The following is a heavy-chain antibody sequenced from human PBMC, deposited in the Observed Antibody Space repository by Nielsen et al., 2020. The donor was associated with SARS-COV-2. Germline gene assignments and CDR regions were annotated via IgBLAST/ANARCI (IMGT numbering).Heavy chain of an antibody. CDR3: AKKGGSAAPLYPFDY. Sequence: GESLKISCAASGFIFSNYGIHWVRQAPGKGLEWVAVISYDGGNKYYADSVKGRFTISRDNSKNTLYLQMNSLRAEDTAVYYCAKKGGSAAPLYPFDYWGQGTLVTVSS. D-gene: IGHD6-13*01. CDR2: ISYDGGNK. J-gene: IGHJ4*02. V-gene: IGHV3-30*18. CDR1: GFIFSNYG.